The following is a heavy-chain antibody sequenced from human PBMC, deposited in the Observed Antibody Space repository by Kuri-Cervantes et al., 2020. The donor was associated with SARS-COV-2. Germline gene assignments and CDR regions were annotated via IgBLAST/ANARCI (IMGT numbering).Heavy chain of an antibody. J-gene: IGHJ3*02. Sequence: GESLKISCAASGFTFSSYGMHWIRQAPGKGLEWVAVISYDGSNKYYADSVKGRFTISRDNSKNTLYLQMNSLRAEDTAVYYCARDRRVGAKGGAFDIWGQGTMVTVSS. CDR3: ARDRRVGAKGGAFDI. CDR1: GFTFSSYG. CDR2: ISYDGSNK. V-gene: IGHV3-30*03. D-gene: IGHD1-26*01.